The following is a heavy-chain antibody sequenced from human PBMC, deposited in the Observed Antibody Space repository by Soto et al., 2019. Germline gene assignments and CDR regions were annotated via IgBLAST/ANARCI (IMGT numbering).Heavy chain of an antibody. J-gene: IGHJ5*02. D-gene: IGHD2-2*01. Sequence: QITLKESGPPLVKPTQTLTLTCTLSGLSLSTTGVGVGWIRQSPGKALEWLALIYWDDAARYSPSLNSRLTITKDTYKNQVVLTMTNMDPVDTATYYCAHRTAHVLVQAAKGYNGFDPRGQGTLVTVSS. CDR2: IYWDDAA. V-gene: IGHV2-5*02. CDR3: AHRTAHVLVQAAKGYNGFDP. CDR1: GLSLSTTGVG.